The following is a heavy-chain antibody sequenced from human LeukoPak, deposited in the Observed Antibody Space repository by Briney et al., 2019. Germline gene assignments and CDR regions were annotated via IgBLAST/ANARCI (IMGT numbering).Heavy chain of an antibody. Sequence: GGSLRLSCAASGFSFSSYGMHWVRQAPGKGLEWVSIIIDGGSTYYADSVKGRFTISRDNSKNTLYLQMNSLRAEDTAVYYCARALYYFDYWGQGTLVTVSS. CDR1: GFSFSSYG. V-gene: IGHV3-53*01. CDR2: IIDGGST. J-gene: IGHJ4*02. CDR3: ARALYYFDY.